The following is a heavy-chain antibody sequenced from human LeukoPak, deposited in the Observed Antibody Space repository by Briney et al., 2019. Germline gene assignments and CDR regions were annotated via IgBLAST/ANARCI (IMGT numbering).Heavy chain of an antibody. Sequence: GGSLRLSCAASGFTFSSYGMHWVRQAPGKGLEWVAVISYDGSNKYYADSVKGRFTISRDNSKNTLYLQMNSLRAEDTAVYYCAKDARISSSSWPDNWFDPWGRGTLVTVSS. J-gene: IGHJ5*02. CDR3: AKDARISSSSWPDNWFDP. CDR2: ISYDGSNK. V-gene: IGHV3-30*18. CDR1: GFTFSSYG. D-gene: IGHD6-13*01.